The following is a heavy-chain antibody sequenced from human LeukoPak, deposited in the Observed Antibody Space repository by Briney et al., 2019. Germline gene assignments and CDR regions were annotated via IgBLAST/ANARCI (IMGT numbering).Heavy chain of an antibody. CDR3: ARDRNPDTATKNDAFDI. CDR2: IYSGGST. CDR1: GFTVSSNY. Sequence: LPGGSLRLSCAASGFTVSSNYMSWVRQAPGKGLEWVSVIYSGGSTYYADSVKGRFTISRDNSKNTLYLQMNSLRAEDTAVYYCARDRNPDTATKNDAFDIWGQGTMVTVSS. J-gene: IGHJ3*02. D-gene: IGHD5-18*01. V-gene: IGHV3-53*01.